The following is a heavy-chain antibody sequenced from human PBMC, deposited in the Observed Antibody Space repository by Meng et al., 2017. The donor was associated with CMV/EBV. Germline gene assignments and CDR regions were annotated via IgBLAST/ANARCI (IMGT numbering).Heavy chain of an antibody. CDR1: GFTFSDYY. CDR2: ISSSGSTI. J-gene: IGHJ6*02. D-gene: IGHD5-12*01. CDR3: ARVGFRGQDIVATKSLTQPYYYYGMDV. V-gene: IGHV3-11*01. Sequence: GESLKISCAASGFTFSDYYMSWIRQAPGKGLEWVSYISSSGSTIYYADSVKGRFTISRDNAKNSLYLQMNSLRAEDTAVYYCARVGFRGQDIVATKSLTQPYYYYGMDVWGQGTTVTVSS.